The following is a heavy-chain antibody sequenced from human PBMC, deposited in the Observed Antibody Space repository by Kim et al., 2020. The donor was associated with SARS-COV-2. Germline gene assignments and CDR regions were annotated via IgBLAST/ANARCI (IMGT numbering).Heavy chain of an antibody. CDR1: GYTFTSYD. Sequence: ASVKVSCKASGYTFTSYDINWVRQATGQGLEWMGWMNPNSGNTGYAQKFQGRVTMTRNTSISTAYMELSSLRSEDTAVYYCARGRGGAAALLWFGELSAWYFDLWGRGTLVTVSS. CDR3: ARGRGGAAALLWFGELSAWYFDL. D-gene: IGHD3-10*01. J-gene: IGHJ2*01. CDR2: MNPNSGNT. V-gene: IGHV1-8*01.